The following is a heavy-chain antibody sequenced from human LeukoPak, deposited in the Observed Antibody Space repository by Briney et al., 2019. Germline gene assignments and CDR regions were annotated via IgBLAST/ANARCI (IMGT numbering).Heavy chain of an antibody. V-gene: IGHV3-53*01. CDR2: IHSGGDT. CDR3: ARIWRVTYDTSGYTDY. D-gene: IGHD3-22*01. J-gene: IGHJ4*02. CDR1: GFTVSSYY. Sequence: ETLSLSCAASGFTVSSYYMSWVRRAPGKGLEWVSIIHSGGDTFYADSVKGRFTISRDNSKNTLYLQMNSLRAEDAAVYYCARIWRVTYDTSGYTDYWGQGTLVTVSS.